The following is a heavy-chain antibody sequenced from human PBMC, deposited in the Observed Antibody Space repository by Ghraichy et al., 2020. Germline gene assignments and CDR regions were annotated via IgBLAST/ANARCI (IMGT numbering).Heavy chain of an antibody. CDR1: GFTFSSYE. J-gene: IGHJ6*03. D-gene: IGHD1-7*01. V-gene: IGHV3-48*03. Sequence: GESLNISCAASGFTFSSYEMNWVRQAPGKGLEWVSYISSSGSTIYYADSVKGRFTISRDNAKNSLYLQMNSLRAEDTAVYYCARDGGTGTTGYYYYYYYMDVWGKGTTVTVSS. CDR3: ARDGGTGTTGYYYYYYYMDV. CDR2: ISSSGSTI.